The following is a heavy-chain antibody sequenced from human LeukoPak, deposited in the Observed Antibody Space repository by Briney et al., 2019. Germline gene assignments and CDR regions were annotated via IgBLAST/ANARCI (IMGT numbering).Heavy chain of an antibody. J-gene: IGHJ4*02. CDR1: GFTVSSTY. V-gene: IGHV3-53*01. CDR3: ARENGAEGALDY. CDR2: IYSDGST. Sequence: GGSLRLSCAASGFTVSSTYMSWVRQAPGQGLEWVSVIYSDGSTFYTDSVKGRFTISRDNSKNTLYLQMSGLRAEDTAVYYCARENGAEGALDYWGQGTLVTVSS. D-gene: IGHD1-26*01.